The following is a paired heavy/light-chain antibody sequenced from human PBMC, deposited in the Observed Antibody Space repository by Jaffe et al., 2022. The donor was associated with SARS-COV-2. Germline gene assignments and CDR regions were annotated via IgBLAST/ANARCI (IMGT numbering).Light chain of an antibody. J-gene: IGLJ2*01. CDR2: EDN. CDR1: AFPKKY. Sequence: SYELTQPPSVSVSPGQTARITCSGDAFPKKYAYWYQQKSGQAPVLVIYEDNKRPSGIPERISGSSSGTMATLTISGAQVEDEAGYYCYSTDSSGNPSFAGGTKLTVL. V-gene: IGLV3-10*01. CDR3: YSTDSSGNPS.
Heavy chain of an antibody. CDR1: GGSISSALYY. CDR2: VYKSGST. Sequence: QVQLQESGPGLVRPSQTLSLTCTVSGGSISSALYYWSWIRQPAGKGLEWIGRVYKSGSTNYNPSLKSRVTISVDTSKNQFSLRLSSVTAADTAVYYCARASIIGAYYFDYWGQGTLVTVSS. V-gene: IGHV4-61*02. D-gene: IGHD1-26*01. J-gene: IGHJ4*02. CDR3: ARASIIGAYYFDY.